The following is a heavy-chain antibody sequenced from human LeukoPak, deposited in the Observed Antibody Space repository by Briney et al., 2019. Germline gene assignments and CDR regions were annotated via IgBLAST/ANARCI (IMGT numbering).Heavy chain of an antibody. CDR1: GFTFDDYG. CDR3: ARGAQNPSGWSYYYYYMDV. D-gene: IGHD6-25*01. CDR2: INWNGGST. Sequence: PGGSLRLSCAASGFTFDDYGMSWVRQAPGKGLEWVSGINWNGGSTGYADSVKGRFTISRDNAKNSLYLQMNSLRAEDTALYYCARGAQNPSGWSYYYYYMDVWGKGTTVTVSS. J-gene: IGHJ6*03. V-gene: IGHV3-20*04.